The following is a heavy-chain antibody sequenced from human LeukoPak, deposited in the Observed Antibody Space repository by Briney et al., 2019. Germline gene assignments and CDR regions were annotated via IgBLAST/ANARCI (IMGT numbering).Heavy chain of an antibody. D-gene: IGHD3-10*01. CDR2: TYYRSKWYN. V-gene: IGHV6-1*01. CDR3: AREDGAMVRGVIINGPVDY. Sequence: PSQTLSLTCAISGDSVSSNSAAWNWIRQSPSRGLEWMGRTYYRSKWYNDYAVSVKSRITINPDTSKNQFSLQLNSVTPEDTAVYYCAREDGAMVRGVIINGPVDYWGQGTLVTVSS. J-gene: IGHJ4*02. CDR1: GDSVSSNSAA.